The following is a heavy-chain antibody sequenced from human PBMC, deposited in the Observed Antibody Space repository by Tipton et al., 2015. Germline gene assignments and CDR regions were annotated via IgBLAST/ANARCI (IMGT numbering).Heavy chain of an antibody. CDR3: ARAIVVPAATPYYYGMDV. CDR2: IIPIFGTA. D-gene: IGHD2-2*01. Sequence: QSGPEVKKPGSSVKVSCKASGGTFSSYAISWVRQAPGQGLEWMGGIIPIFGTANYAQKFQGRVTFTADESTSTAYMELSSLRSEDTAVYYCARAIVVPAATPYYYGMDVWGQGTTVTVSS. J-gene: IGHJ6*02. CDR1: GGTFSSYA. V-gene: IGHV1-69*01.